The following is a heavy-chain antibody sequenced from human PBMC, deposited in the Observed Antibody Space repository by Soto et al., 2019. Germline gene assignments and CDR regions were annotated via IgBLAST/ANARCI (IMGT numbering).Heavy chain of an antibody. CDR2: ISSSSSYI. Sequence: GGSLRLSCAASGFTFSSYSMNWVRQAPGKGLEWVSSISSSSSYIYYADSVKGRFTISRDNAKNSLYLQMNSLRAEDTAVYYCARDRDSIGAFDIWGQGTMVTVSS. V-gene: IGHV3-21*01. CDR1: GFTFSSYS. J-gene: IGHJ3*02. CDR3: ARDRDSIGAFDI. D-gene: IGHD6-19*01.